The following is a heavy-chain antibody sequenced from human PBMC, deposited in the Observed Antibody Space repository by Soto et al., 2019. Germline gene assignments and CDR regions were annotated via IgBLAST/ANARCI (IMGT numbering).Heavy chain of an antibody. J-gene: IGHJ6*02. V-gene: IGHV1-8*01. CDR3: ARGNPFNYAGFDV. Sequence: QAHLEQSGAELKRPGASVKVSCKASGYTFSDFDINWLRQASGQGPEWMGWMNDKSGDTFFAQRFQGKFNMTWDTSLSTAYMEVGSLTSEDTAIYYCARGNPFNYAGFDVWGQGTTVAVSS. D-gene: IGHD3-16*01. CDR1: GYTFSDFD. CDR2: MNDKSGDT.